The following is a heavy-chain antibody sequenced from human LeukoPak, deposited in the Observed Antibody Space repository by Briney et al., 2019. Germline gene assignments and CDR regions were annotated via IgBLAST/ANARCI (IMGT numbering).Heavy chain of an antibody. Sequence: ASVKVSCKASGYTFTNFYMHWVRQAPGQGLEWMGTLHPSGGSPTYGQKFQGRLTVTSDTSTNTVYMRLSSLRSDDTAVYYCARGEDILTGYARIYYGMDVWGQGTTVTVSS. CDR2: LHPSGGSP. V-gene: IGHV1-46*01. J-gene: IGHJ6*02. D-gene: IGHD3-9*01. CDR1: GYTFTNFY. CDR3: ARGEDILTGYARIYYGMDV.